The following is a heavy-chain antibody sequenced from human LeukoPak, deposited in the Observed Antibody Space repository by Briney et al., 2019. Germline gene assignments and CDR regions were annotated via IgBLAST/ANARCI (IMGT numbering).Heavy chain of an antibody. Sequence: GESLKISCKGSGYSFTTYWIGWVRQMPGKGLEWMGLIYPGDSDTRYSPSFRGQVTMSADKSISTAYLQWSSLKASDSAMYYCASGSGPKGAFDIWGQGTKVTVSS. V-gene: IGHV5-51*01. D-gene: IGHD3-10*01. CDR2: IYPGDSDT. CDR1: GYSFTTYW. CDR3: ASGSGPKGAFDI. J-gene: IGHJ3*02.